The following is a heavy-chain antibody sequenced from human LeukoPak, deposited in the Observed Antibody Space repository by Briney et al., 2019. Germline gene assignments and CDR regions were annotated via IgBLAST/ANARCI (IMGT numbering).Heavy chain of an antibody. D-gene: IGHD2-2*01. Sequence: SVKVSCKASGGTFSSYAISWVRQAPGQGLEWMGGIIPIFGTANYAQKFQGRVTITADESTSTAYMELSSLRSEDTAVYYCATVVVPAATHYYYYYYMDVWGKGTTVTVSS. CDR1: GGTFSSYA. J-gene: IGHJ6*03. V-gene: IGHV1-69*13. CDR2: IIPIFGTA. CDR3: ATVVVPAATHYYYYYYMDV.